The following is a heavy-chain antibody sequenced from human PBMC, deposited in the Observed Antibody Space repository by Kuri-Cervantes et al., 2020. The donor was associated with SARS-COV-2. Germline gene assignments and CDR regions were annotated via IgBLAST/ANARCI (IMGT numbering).Heavy chain of an antibody. J-gene: IGHJ6*02. D-gene: IGHD4/OR15-4a*01. CDR1: GFTFSDYY. CDR2: ISSSSSYT. CDR3: ATSKRDYDYYGMDV. V-gene: IGHV3-11*06. Sequence: GESLKISCAASGFTFSDYYMSWIRQAPGKGLEWVSYISSSSSYTNYADSVKDRFTISRDNSKNTLYLQMNSLRAEDTAVYYCATSKRDYDYYGMDVWGQGTTVTVSS.